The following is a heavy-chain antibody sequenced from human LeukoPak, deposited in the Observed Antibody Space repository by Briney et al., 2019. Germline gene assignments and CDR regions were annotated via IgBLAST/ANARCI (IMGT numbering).Heavy chain of an antibody. CDR2: IGGSGGST. CDR3: AKDSDIVVVVAAFDAFDI. CDR1: GFTFSSYA. V-gene: IGHV3-23*01. J-gene: IGHJ3*02. D-gene: IGHD2-15*01. Sequence: GGSLRLSCAASGFTFSSYAMSWVRQAAGKGLEWVSAIGGSGGSTYYADSVKGRFTISRDNSKNTLYLQMNSLRAEDTAVYYCAKDSDIVVVVAAFDAFDIWGQGTMVTVSS.